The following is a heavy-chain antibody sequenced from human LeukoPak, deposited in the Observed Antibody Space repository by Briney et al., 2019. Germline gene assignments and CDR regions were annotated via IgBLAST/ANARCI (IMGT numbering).Heavy chain of an antibody. Sequence: GGSLRLSCAASGFTFDDYAMHWVRQAPGKGLEWASGISWNSGSIGYADSVKGRFAISRDNAKNSLYLQMNSLRAEDMALYYCAKGAYSSVHDAFDIWGQGTMVTVSS. D-gene: IGHD6-19*01. V-gene: IGHV3-9*03. J-gene: IGHJ3*02. CDR3: AKGAYSSVHDAFDI. CDR2: ISWNSGSI. CDR1: GFTFDDYA.